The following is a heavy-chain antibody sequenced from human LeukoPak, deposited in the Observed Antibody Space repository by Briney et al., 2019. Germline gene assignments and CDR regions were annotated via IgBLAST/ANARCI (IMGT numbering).Heavy chain of an antibody. J-gene: IGHJ4*02. Sequence: GGSLRLSCAASGFTFSSYAMHWVRQAPGKGLEWVAVISYDGSNKYYADSVKGRFTISRDNSKNTLYLQMNSLRAEDTAVYYCAKVHSSGWYFFDYWGQGILVTVSS. V-gene: IGHV3-30-3*01. CDR2: ISYDGSNK. CDR3: AKVHSSGWYFFDY. D-gene: IGHD6-19*01. CDR1: GFTFSSYA.